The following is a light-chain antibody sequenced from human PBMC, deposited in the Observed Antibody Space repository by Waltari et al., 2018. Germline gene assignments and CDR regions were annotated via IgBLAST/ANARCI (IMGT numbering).Light chain of an antibody. J-gene: IGLJ3*02. CDR3: AAWDGSLSGWL. Sequence: QSVLTQPPSASGTPGQRGTISGSGSGAYIGSNYLYWYQQLPGSAPKLLMYRNDQRPAGVPDRVSGSKSGTSGSLAISGLRSEDEADYYCAAWDGSLSGWLFGGGTKLTVL. CDR1: GAYIGSNY. CDR2: RND. V-gene: IGLV1-47*01.